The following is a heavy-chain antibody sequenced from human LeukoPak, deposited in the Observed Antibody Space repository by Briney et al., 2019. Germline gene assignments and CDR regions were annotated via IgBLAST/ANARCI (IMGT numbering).Heavy chain of an antibody. J-gene: IGHJ4*02. CDR1: GGTFSRSA. CDR3: AKDQRLSVSSGWAFDY. CDR2: IIAVFGSP. V-gene: IGHV1-69*13. D-gene: IGHD6-19*01. Sequence: SVKVSCKASGGTFSRSAISWVRQAPGQGLEWMGGIIAVFGSPNYAQKFQGRVTITADESTSTAYMELSSLRSEDTAVYYCAKDQRLSVSSGWAFDYWGQGTLVTVSS.